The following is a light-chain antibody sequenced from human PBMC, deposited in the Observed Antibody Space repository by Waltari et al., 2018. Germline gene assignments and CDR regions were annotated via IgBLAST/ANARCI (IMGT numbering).Light chain of an antibody. CDR1: QTVTASQ. Sequence: EIVLTQSPATMSLSPGERATLSCRASQTVTASQLAWYQQKPGQAPRLLIYGASTRATGTPDRFSGTGSETDFSLTISGLEPEDFAVYYCQQYGSSISFTFGPGTKV. CDR3: QQYGSSISFT. CDR2: GAS. V-gene: IGKV3-20*01. J-gene: IGKJ3*01.